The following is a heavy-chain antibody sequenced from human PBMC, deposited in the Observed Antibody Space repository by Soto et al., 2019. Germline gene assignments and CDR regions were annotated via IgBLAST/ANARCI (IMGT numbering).Heavy chain of an antibody. Sequence: PSEPLPLTYTVSGGSISSLNWRTCVHQTPGKGLEWIGDTYHGGSTNYNPSLKGRVTISVDTSKNQFSLKLSSVTAADTAVYYCARGNYYDSSGYYDYWGQGTLVTVSS. D-gene: IGHD3-22*01. J-gene: IGHJ4*02. CDR3: ARGNYYDSSGYYDY. CDR1: GGSISSLNW. CDR2: TYHGGST. V-gene: IGHV4-4*02.